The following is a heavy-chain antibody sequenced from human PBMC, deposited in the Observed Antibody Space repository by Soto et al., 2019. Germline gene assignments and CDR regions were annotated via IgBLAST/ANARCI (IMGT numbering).Heavy chain of an antibody. CDR2: ISYDGNNK. J-gene: IGHJ6*02. CDR1: GFTFSRYG. CDR3: AKDIEEVVYYYGMDV. D-gene: IGHD1-26*01. Sequence: VQLVDSWGGVVQTGKSLRLSCAASGFTFSRYGMHWVLQALGKGLEWVALISYDGNNKYYADSVKGRFTISRDNSKKPLFLQMTSLRAKDTALYYCAKDIEEVVYYYGMDVWGQVTTVTVSS. V-gene: IGHV3-30*18.